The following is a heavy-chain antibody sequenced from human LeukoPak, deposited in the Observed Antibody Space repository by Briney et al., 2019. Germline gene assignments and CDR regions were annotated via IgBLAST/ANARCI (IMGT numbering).Heavy chain of an antibody. CDR3: TTRPSRTTGTTRYYYYYMDV. CDR2: IKSKTDGGTT. J-gene: IGHJ6*03. Sequence: GGSLRLSCAASGFTFSNAWMSWVRQAPGKGLEWVGRIKSKTDGGTTDYAAPVKGRFTISRDDSKNTLYLQMNSLKTEDTAVYYCTTRPSRTTGTTRYYYYYMDVWGKGTTVTVSS. V-gene: IGHV3-15*01. D-gene: IGHD1-1*01. CDR1: GFTFSNAW.